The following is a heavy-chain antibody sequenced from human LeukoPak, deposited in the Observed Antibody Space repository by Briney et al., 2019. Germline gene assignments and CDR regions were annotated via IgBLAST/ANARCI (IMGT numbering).Heavy chain of an antibody. CDR2: FDPEDGET. Sequence: ASVKVSCKVSGYTLTELSMHWVRQAPGKGLEWMGGFDPEDGETIYAQKFQGRVTMTEDTSTDTAYMELSSLRSEDTAVYYCARSLYGSEPLDYWGQETLVTVSS. V-gene: IGHV1-24*01. D-gene: IGHD3-10*01. CDR3: ARSLYGSEPLDY. CDR1: GYTLTELS. J-gene: IGHJ4*02.